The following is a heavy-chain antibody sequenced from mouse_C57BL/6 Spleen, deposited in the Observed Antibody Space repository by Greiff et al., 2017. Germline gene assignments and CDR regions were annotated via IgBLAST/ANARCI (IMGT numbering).Heavy chain of an antibody. Sequence: QVQLKQPGAELVKPGASVKLSCKASGYTFTSYWMHWVKQRPGRGLEWIGRIDPNSGGTKYNEKFKSKATLTVDKPSSTAYMQLSSLTSEDSAVYYCARSTTVVAPCAYWGQGTLVTVSA. D-gene: IGHD1-1*01. CDR3: ARSTTVVAPCAY. CDR1: GYTFTSYW. J-gene: IGHJ3*01. V-gene: IGHV1-72*01. CDR2: IDPNSGGT.